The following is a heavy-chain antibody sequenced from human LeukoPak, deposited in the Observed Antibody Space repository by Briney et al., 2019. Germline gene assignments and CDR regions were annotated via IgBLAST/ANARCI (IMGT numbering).Heavy chain of an antibody. CDR3: ARLVLSYGNAFDH. CDR2: INYSGNT. D-gene: IGHD3-16*01. CDR1: SGSISGSDYY. J-gene: IGHJ4*02. V-gene: IGHV4-39*02. Sequence: SETLSLTCTVSSGSISGSDYYWCWIRQPPGKGLEWIGSINYSGNTYYDSFLKSRVTISVDTSKNHFSLRLSSVTAADTAVYYCARLVLSYGNAFDHWGQGTLVTVSS.